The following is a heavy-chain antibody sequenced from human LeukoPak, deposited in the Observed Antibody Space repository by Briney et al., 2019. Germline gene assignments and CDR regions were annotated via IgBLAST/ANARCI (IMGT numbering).Heavy chain of an antibody. J-gene: IGHJ6*03. Sequence: GGSLRLSCTASGFTFGDYAMSWFRQAPGKGLEWVAVISYDGSNKYYADSVKGRFTISRDNSKNTLYLQMNSLRAEDTAVYYCARGGLVVVPAEYYMDVWGKGTTVTVSS. D-gene: IGHD2-2*01. CDR3: ARGGLVVVPAEYYMDV. CDR2: ISYDGSNK. V-gene: IGHV3-30-3*01. CDR1: GFTFGDYA.